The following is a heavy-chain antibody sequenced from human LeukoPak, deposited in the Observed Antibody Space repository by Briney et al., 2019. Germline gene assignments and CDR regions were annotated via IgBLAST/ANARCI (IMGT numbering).Heavy chain of an antibody. D-gene: IGHD1-7*01. CDR1: GYSFTNYH. V-gene: IGHV1-2*06. Sequence: GASVKVSCNTSGYSFTNYHMHWVRLAPGQGLEWMGHIYPNTGGTSYAQRFQGRVTMTSDTSVSTVYMELSSLISDDTAAYYCARENWYYDYWGQGTQVTVSS. CDR3: ARENWYYDY. CDR2: IYPNTGGT. J-gene: IGHJ4*02.